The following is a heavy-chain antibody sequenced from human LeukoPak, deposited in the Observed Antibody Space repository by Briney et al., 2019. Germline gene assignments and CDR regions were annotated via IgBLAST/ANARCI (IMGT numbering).Heavy chain of an antibody. D-gene: IGHD6-19*01. V-gene: IGHV4-34*01. CDR3: ARISGLVPLPYYFDY. CDR1: GDFFSGYY. CDR2: INHSGST. J-gene: IGHJ4*02. Sequence: SETLSLTCAVYGDFFSGYYWSWIRQPPGKGLEWIGEINHSGSTNYNPSLKSRPTISIDTSKNQFSLKLSSVTAADTAVYYCARISGLVPLPYYFDYWGQGTLVTVSS.